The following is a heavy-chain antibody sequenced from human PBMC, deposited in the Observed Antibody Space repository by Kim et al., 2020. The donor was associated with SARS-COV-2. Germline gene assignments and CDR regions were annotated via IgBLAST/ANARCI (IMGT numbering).Heavy chain of an antibody. V-gene: IGHV3-21*06. CDR1: GFTFSSYS. D-gene: IGHD1-1*01. Sequence: GGSLRLSCTASGFTFSSYSMNWVRQAPGKGLEWVSSISSSSAFIHYADSVKGRFTISRDNAKSSLYLQMNSLRAEDTANYYCARDLGGDWNPVDSWGQGTLVTVSS. CDR3: ARDLGGDWNPVDS. J-gene: IGHJ4*02. CDR2: ISSSSAFI.